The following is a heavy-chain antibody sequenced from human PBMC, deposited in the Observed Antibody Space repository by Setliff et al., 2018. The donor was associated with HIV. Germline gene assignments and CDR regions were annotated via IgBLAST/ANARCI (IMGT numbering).Heavy chain of an antibody. CDR3: ARRAVQDGSVTSSNWFES. CDR2: IYGGGST. Sequence: NPSETLSLTCAVSGDSIGTYSWHWIRQPPGKGLEWIGYIYGGGSTGYNPSLTSRFTMSADTPNNRFALKLSPVTAADTAVYYCARRAVQDGSVTSSNWFESWGQGTLVTVSS. J-gene: IGHJ5*01. V-gene: IGHV4-4*09. CDR1: GDSIGTYS. D-gene: IGHD2-2*01.